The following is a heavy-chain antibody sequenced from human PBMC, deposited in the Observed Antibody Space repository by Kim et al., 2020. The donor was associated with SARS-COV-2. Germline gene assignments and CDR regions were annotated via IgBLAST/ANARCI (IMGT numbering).Heavy chain of an antibody. Sequence: GGSLRLSCAASGFTFNNYAMSWVRQAPGKGLDWVSGISNSDAKTYYADSVKGRFTISRDNSKNTLYLQRSSLRADDTAIYYCAKAKNTGSYYGRGRYFDYWCQGIMVTVSS. V-gene: IGHV3-23*01. J-gene: IGHJ4*02. CDR2: ISNSDAKT. CDR1: GFTFNNYA. D-gene: IGHD1-26*01. CDR3: AKAKNTGSYYGRGRYFDY.